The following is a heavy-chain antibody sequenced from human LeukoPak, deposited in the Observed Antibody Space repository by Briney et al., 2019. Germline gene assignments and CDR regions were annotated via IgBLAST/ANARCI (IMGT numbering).Heavy chain of an antibody. CDR1: GFIFEDYA. V-gene: IGHV3-9*01. J-gene: IGHJ2*01. Sequence: GRSLRLSCAASGFIFEDYAMHWLRQAPGKGLEWVSGISWNSGSIGYADSVKGRFTISRDNAKNPLYLQMNSLRTEDTAFYYCTKDVFDFGGYFELWGRGTLVTVSS. CDR3: TKDVFDFGGYFEL. CDR2: ISWNSGSI. D-gene: IGHD3-16*01.